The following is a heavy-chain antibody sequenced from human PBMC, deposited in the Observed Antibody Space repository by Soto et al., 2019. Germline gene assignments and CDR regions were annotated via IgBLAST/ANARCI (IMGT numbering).Heavy chain of an antibody. D-gene: IGHD1-26*01. CDR3: AGWERWSGDSYGMDV. J-gene: IGHJ6*02. CDR1: GGSFSGYY. V-gene: IGHV4-34*01. CDR2: INHSGST. Sequence: QVQLQQWGAGLLKPSETLSLTCAVYGGSFSGYYWSWIRQPPGKGLEWIGEINHSGSTNYNPSLNSRVNISVDASKNQFSLKLSSVTAADTAVYYCAGWERWSGDSYGMDVWGQGTTVCVSS.